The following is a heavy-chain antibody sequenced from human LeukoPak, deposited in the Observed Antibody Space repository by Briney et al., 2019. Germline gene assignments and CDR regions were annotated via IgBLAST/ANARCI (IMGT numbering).Heavy chain of an antibody. CDR2: IYYSGST. J-gene: IGHJ4*02. V-gene: IGHV4-59*01. Sequence: SETLSLTCTVSGGSISSYYWSWLRQPPGKGLEWIGYIYYSGSTNYNPSLKSRVTISVDTSKNQFSLKLSSVTAADTAVYYCARAGDFWSGYYPDYWGQGTLVTVSS. D-gene: IGHD3-3*01. CDR3: ARAGDFWSGYYPDY. CDR1: GGSISSYY.